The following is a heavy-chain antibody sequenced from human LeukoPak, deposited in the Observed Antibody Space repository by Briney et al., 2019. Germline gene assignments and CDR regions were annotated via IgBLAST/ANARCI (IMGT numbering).Heavy chain of an antibody. Sequence: PGGSLRLSCAASGFTFSSSAMHWVRQAPGKGPEWVSAISGSGGSTYYADSVKGRFTISRDNSKNTLYLQMNSLRAEDTAVYYCANFLYSSSWYVFDPWGQGTLVTVSS. CDR3: ANFLYSSSWYVFDP. V-gene: IGHV3-23*01. D-gene: IGHD6-13*01. J-gene: IGHJ5*02. CDR1: GFTFSSSA. CDR2: ISGSGGST.